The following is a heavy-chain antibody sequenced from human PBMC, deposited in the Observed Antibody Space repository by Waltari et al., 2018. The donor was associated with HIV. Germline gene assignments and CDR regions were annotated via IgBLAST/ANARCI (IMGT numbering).Heavy chain of an antibody. J-gene: IGHJ1*01. V-gene: IGHV4-39*01. CDR2: LHFSGDT. CDR1: GASISGRAFY. D-gene: IGHD3-10*01. Sequence: QVHLQESGPGLLKPAETLSPNCRVSGASISGRAFYWGWLRQPPGMPLGWLGGLHFSGDTFYNPTLKSRVNISVDTSANQVSLTVESVTAADTAHYFCVRMGSGIYFPTRIDFWGQGTLVIVSS. CDR3: VRMGSGIYFPTRIDF.